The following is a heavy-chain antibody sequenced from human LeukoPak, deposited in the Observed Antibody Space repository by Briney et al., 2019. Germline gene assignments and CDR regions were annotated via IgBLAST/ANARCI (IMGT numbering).Heavy chain of an antibody. CDR3: AATGSETDAFDI. Sequence: SVKVSCKASGFTFSTSAMQWVRQARGQRLECIGWIAVGNGHTDYAQKFQERVSITRDMSTTTAYMELSNLRSEDTAVYYCAATGSETDAFDIWGQGTMVTVSS. J-gene: IGHJ3*02. V-gene: IGHV1-58*02. D-gene: IGHD6-25*01. CDR1: GFTFSTSA. CDR2: IAVGNGHT.